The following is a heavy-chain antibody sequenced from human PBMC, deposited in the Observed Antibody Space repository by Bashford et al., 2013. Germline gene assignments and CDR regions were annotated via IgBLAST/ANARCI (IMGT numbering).Heavy chain of an antibody. D-gene: IGHD3-22*01. CDR1: GESFTSYW. V-gene: IGHV5-51*01. CDR3: AKLKSSGYFVYYYSGMDV. Sequence: GESLKISCKVSGESFTSYWIGWVRQRPGKGLEWMGIIYPGDSETRYSPSFQGQVTISVDNSATTAYLQWSSLKASDTAMYYCAKLKSSGYFVYYYSGMDVWGQGTTVTVSS. CDR2: IYPGDSET. J-gene: IGHJ6*02.